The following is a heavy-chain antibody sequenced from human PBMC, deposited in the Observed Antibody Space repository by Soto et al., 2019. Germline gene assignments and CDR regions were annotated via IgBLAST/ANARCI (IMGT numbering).Heavy chain of an antibody. CDR3: ARHLWVGTSWYLGAFDI. CDR2: IYYSGST. D-gene: IGHD6-13*01. CDR1: GDSSGNYY. Sequence: PLETLSLTCTVSGDSSGNYYWSWIRQPPGKGLEWIGYIYYSGSTNYNPSLKSRVTISVDTSKNQFSLKLNSVTAADTAVYYCARHLWVGTSWYLGAFDIWGQGTMVTVSS. J-gene: IGHJ3*02. V-gene: IGHV4-59*08.